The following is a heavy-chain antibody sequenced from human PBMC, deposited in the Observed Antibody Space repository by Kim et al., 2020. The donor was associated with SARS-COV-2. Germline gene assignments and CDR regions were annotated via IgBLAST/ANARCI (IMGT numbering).Heavy chain of an antibody. V-gene: IGHV3-21*01. Sequence: SVKGRFTISRDNAKNSLYLQMNSLRAEDTAVYYCATSSKLYAITGYRPFDYWGQGTLVTVSS. CDR3: ATSSKLYAITGYRPFDY. D-gene: IGHD1-20*01. J-gene: IGHJ4*02.